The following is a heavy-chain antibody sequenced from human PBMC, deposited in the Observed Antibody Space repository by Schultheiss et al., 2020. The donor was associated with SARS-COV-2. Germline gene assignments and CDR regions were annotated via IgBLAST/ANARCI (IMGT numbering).Heavy chain of an antibody. CDR1: GFTFSSYA. CDR2: ISGSGGST. Sequence: GGSLRLSCAASGFTFSSYAMSWVRQAPGKGLEWVSAISGSGGSTYYADSVKGRFTISRDNAKNSLYLQMNSLRAEDTAVYYCARLGPYYDFWSGYGGFDPWGQGTLVTVSS. CDR3: ARLGPYYDFWSGYGGFDP. V-gene: IGHV3-23*01. D-gene: IGHD3-3*01. J-gene: IGHJ5*02.